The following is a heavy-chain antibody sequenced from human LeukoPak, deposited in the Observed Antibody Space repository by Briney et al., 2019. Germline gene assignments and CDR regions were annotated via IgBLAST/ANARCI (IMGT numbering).Heavy chain of an antibody. D-gene: IGHD3-22*01. Sequence: PGGSLRLSCATSGFSFSRYGFHWVRQAPGKGLGWVALISFDGNTKWIAESVRGRMTISRDNPRNTLYLTMNSLRPEDTAEYTGVKDRGEDDYDNIYALYDGFDLWGQGTMVIVSA. J-gene: IGHJ3*01. CDR3: VKDRGEDDYDNIYALYDGFDL. V-gene: IGHV3-30*04. CDR2: ISFDGNTK. CDR1: GFSFSRYG.